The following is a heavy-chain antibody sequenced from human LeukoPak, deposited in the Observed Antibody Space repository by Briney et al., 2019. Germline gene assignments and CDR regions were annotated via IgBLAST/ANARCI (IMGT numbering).Heavy chain of an antibody. Sequence: PSETLSLTCTVSGASIHSYYCSWIRQPPGKGLEWIGYIYYSGSTNYNPSLKSRVTISVDTSKNQFSLKVSSVTAADTAVYYCARVALGGAFDIWGQGTMVTVSS. CDR1: GASIHSYY. V-gene: IGHV4-59*01. CDR2: IYYSGST. CDR3: ARVALGGAFDI. J-gene: IGHJ3*02. D-gene: IGHD1-26*01.